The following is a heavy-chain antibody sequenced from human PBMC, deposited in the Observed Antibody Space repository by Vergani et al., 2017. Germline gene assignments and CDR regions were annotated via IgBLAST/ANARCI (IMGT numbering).Heavy chain of an antibody. CDR2: ICHTEDT. V-gene: IGHV4-4*03. J-gene: IGHJ4*02. D-gene: IGHD2-2*02. CDR1: GDSISSNNC. Sequence: QVQLQESGPGLVKPPGTLSLTCAVSGDSISSNNCWTWVRQPPGKGLEWIGEICHTEDTKYSPSLKSRVTVSVDESRNVFSLRLNSVTAADTAVYYCETIGYRRWGYYFDYWGQGILVTVSS. CDR3: ETIGYRRWGYYFDY.